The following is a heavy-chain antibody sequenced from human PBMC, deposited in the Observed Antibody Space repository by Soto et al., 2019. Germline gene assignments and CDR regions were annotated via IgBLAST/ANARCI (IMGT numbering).Heavy chain of an antibody. CDR3: ARAPDKYYFDS. CDR2: INHSGST. V-gene: IGHV4-39*07. Sequence: PSETLSLTCTVSGGSISRSRYYWGWIRQPPGKGPEWIGDINHSGSTNYNPSLKSRVTISVDTSKNQFSLKLRSVTAADTAVFYCARAPDKYYFDSWGQGTLVTVSS. J-gene: IGHJ4*02. CDR1: GGSISRSRYY.